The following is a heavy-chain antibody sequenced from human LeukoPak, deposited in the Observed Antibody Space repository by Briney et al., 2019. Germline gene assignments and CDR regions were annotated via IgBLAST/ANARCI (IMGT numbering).Heavy chain of an antibody. CDR1: GGSISSYY. J-gene: IGHJ4*02. CDR3: ARHKWAAATPFHY. CDR2: IYYSGST. D-gene: IGHD2-2*01. Sequence: SETLSLTCTVSGGSISSYYWSWIRQHPGKGLEWIGYIYYSGSTNYNPSLKSRVTISVDTSKNQFSLKLSSVTAAVTAVYYCARHKWAAATPFHYWGQGTLVTVSS. V-gene: IGHV4-59*08.